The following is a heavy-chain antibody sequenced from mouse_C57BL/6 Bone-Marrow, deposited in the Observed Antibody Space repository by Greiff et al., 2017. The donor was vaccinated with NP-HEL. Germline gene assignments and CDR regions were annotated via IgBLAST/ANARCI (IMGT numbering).Heavy chain of an antibody. J-gene: IGHJ3*01. CDR3: ARWKVYYGIAWFAY. CDR1: GYTFTGYW. CDR2: ILPGRGST. D-gene: IGHD2-1*01. Sequence: QVQLQQSGAELMKPGASVKLSCKATGYTFTGYWIEWVKQRPGHGLEWIGEILPGRGSTNYNEKFKGKATFTADTSSNTAYMQLSSLTTEDSAIYYCARWKVYYGIAWFAYWGQGTLVTVSA. V-gene: IGHV1-9*01.